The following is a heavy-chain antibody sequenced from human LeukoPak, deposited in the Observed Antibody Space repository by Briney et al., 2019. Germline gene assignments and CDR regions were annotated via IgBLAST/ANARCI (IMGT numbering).Heavy chain of an antibody. V-gene: IGHV3-23*03. CDR3: AKQEGALIQNWCFDH. J-gene: IGHJ4*02. CDR2: TEKDASRA. Sequence: PGGSLRLSCGASGFTFSDFAMSWFGLAPGKGRDWVSITEKDASRAYYADSVRGRFTVSRDNSKNTLYLQMSSLRVEDTALYYCAKQEGALIQNWCFDHWGLGTLVTVSS. CDR1: GFTFSDFA. D-gene: IGHD1-26*01.